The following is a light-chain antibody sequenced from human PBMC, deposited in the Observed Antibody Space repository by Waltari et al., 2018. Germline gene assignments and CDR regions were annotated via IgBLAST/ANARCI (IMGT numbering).Light chain of an antibody. CDR2: EVT. Sequence: QSALTQPASVSGSPGQSITSSCAGSRSDVGTYDLVSWYQQHPGKAPKLIIYEVTKRPSGVPARFSGSKSGNTASLTISGLQAADEADYYCCSCAGVTPYVLFGGGTKVTVL. V-gene: IGLV2-23*02. CDR1: RSDVGTYDL. J-gene: IGLJ2*01. CDR3: CSCAGVTPYVL.